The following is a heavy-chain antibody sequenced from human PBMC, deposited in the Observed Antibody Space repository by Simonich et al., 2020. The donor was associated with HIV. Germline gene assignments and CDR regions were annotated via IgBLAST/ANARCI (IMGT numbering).Heavy chain of an antibody. CDR1: GFIFCSYW. CDR3: ARAPDIFGVVIPDAFDI. CDR2: IKQEGSEK. V-gene: IGHV3-7*01. Sequence: EVQLVESGGGLVQPGGSLRLSCAASGFIFCSYWMSWVRQAAGKGLEWVVKIKQEGSEKDYVNSVKGRFTSSRDNAKNSLYLQMNSLRAEATAVYYCARAPDIFGVVIPDAFDIWGQGTMVTVSS. D-gene: IGHD3-3*02. J-gene: IGHJ3*02.